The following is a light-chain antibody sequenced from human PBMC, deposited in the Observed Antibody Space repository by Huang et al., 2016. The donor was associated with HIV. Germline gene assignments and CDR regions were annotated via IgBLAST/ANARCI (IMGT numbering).Light chain of an antibody. CDR3: MQASHGAAT. CDR2: KLS. V-gene: IGKV2-30*01. Sequence: DVLLTQSPLSLPVTLGQPAFITCKSTQSLVYGDGNSYLNWFHQRPGHSPRRLIYKLSNRDSGVPDRFSAGGSGTDFTLWISEVEAEDVGDYYCMQASHGAATFGQGTRVDIK. CDR1: QSLVYGDGNSY. J-gene: IGKJ1*01.